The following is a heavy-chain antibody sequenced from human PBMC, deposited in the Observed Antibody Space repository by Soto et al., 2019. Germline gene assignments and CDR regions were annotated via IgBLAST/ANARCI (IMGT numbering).Heavy chain of an antibody. V-gene: IGHV3-48*01. CDR1: GFTFSSYS. Sequence: EVQLVESGGGLVQPGGSLRLSCAASGFTFSSYSMNWVRQAPGKGLEWVSYISSSSSTIYYADSVKGRFTISRDNARNSLYLQMNSLRAEDTAVYYCASLPNQPRDYWGKGTLVTVSS. J-gene: IGHJ4*02. CDR3: ASLPNQPRDY. CDR2: ISSSSSTI. D-gene: IGHD2-2*01.